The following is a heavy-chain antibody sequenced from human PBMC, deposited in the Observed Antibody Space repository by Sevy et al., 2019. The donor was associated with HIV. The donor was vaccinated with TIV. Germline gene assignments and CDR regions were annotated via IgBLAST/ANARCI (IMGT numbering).Heavy chain of an antibody. V-gene: IGHV3-11*06. Sequence: GGSLRLSCAASGFTFSDYYMSWIRQAPGKGLEWVSYISSSSSYTKYADSVKGRFTISRDNAKNPLYLQMNSLRAEDAAVYYCAREVKNYDYIWGSFPPNNYYYYGMDVWGQGTTVTVSS. D-gene: IGHD3-16*01. CDR3: AREVKNYDYIWGSFPPNNYYYYGMDV. J-gene: IGHJ6*02. CDR2: ISSSSSYT. CDR1: GFTFSDYY.